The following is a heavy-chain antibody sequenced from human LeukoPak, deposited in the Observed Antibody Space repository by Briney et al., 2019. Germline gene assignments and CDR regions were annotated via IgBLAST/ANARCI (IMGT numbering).Heavy chain of an antibody. Sequence: GGSLRLSCAASGFTFSSYAMSWVRQAPGKGLEWVSGISGSGGSTHYADSVKGRFTISRDNSTNPMYLQMNSLRVEDTAVYYCATVAYCGGDCYSTYLDYWGQGTLVTVSS. D-gene: IGHD2-21*01. J-gene: IGHJ4*02. CDR3: ATVAYCGGDCYSTYLDY. CDR2: ISGSGGST. CDR1: GFTFSSYA. V-gene: IGHV3-23*01.